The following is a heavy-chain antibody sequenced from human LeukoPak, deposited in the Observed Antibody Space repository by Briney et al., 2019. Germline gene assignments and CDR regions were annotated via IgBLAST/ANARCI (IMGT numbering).Heavy chain of an antibody. CDR3: AVVDTAIGSFDY. D-gene: IGHD5-18*01. CDR2: MNPNSGNT. V-gene: IGHV1-8*01. CDR1: GYTFTSYD. J-gene: IGHJ4*02. Sequence: GASVKVSCKASGYTFTSYDINWVRQATGQGLEWMGWMNPNSGNTGYAQKFQGRVTMTRNTSISTAYMELSSLRSEDTAVYYCAVVDTAIGSFDYWGQGTLVTVSS.